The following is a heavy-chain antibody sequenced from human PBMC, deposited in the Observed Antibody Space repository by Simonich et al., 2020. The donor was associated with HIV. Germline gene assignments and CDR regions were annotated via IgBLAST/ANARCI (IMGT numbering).Heavy chain of an antibody. J-gene: IGHJ3*02. V-gene: IGHV1-69-2*01. CDR2: IEPEDGET. CDR3: ARRVYSNSGYAFDI. D-gene: IGHD6-6*01. Sequence: EVQLVQSGAEVKKPGATMKISCNISGHTFIDYYLHWVQQAPGKGLGWVGLIEPEDGETIYAEKFQGRVTITADTATDTVYMELSSLRSEDTAVYYCARRVYSNSGYAFDIWGQGTMVTVSS. CDR1: GHTFIDYY.